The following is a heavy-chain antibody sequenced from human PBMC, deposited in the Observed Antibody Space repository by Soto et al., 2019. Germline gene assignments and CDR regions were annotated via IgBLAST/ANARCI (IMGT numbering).Heavy chain of an antibody. J-gene: IGHJ4*02. Sequence: GGSLRLSCVASVVTFSSFAMSWVRQAPGKGLEWVSTISGSGGSTYYADSVKGRLTISRDNSKNTLSLHINSLRAEDTAVYYCAKAETYDFWSGLHFDYWGQGTL. CDR1: VVTFSSFA. CDR2: ISGSGGST. D-gene: IGHD3-3*01. CDR3: AKAETYDFWSGLHFDY. V-gene: IGHV3-23*01.